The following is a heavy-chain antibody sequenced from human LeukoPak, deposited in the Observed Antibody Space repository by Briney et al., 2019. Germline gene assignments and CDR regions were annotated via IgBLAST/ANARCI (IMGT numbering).Heavy chain of an antibody. CDR1: GFTFTSYA. CDR2: ISSEGGST. Sequence: GGSLRLFCSASGFTFTSYAMHWVRQAPGKGLEYVSSISSEGGSTYYADSVKGRFTISRDNSKNTLYLQMSSLRTDDTAVYYCVKDRWVDYWGQGTLVTVSS. J-gene: IGHJ4*02. V-gene: IGHV3-64D*06. CDR3: VKDRWVDY. D-gene: IGHD4-23*01.